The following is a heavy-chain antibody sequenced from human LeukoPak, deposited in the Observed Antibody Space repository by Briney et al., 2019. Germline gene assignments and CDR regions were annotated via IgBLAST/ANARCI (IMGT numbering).Heavy chain of an antibody. Sequence: GGSLRLSCAASGFTLSSKKWLHWVRQAPGKGLEWVSRINLGGSSANYADSVRGRFTVSRDNAKNSLYLQLNSLRAEDTAVYYCAREYASGITMVRGVRTYYFDYWGQGTLVTVSS. CDR3: AREYASGITMVRGVRTYYFDY. D-gene: IGHD3-10*01. J-gene: IGHJ4*02. CDR2: INLGGSSA. V-gene: IGHV3-74*01. CDR1: GFTLSSKKW.